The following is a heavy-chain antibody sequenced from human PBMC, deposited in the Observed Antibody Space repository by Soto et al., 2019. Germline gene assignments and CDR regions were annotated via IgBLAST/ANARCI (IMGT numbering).Heavy chain of an antibody. CDR1: GFTFSSYW. D-gene: IGHD3-3*01. J-gene: IGHJ6*02. CDR3: AKDSWAIFGVPAGEYYAMDV. Sequence: PGGSLRLSCAACGFTFSSYWMSWVRQAPGKGLEWVANIKQDGSEKYYSDSVKGRFTISRDNSKNTVYLQMNDLRVEDAAEYFCAKDSWAIFGVPAGEYYAMDVWGQGTTVTVS. V-gene: IGHV3-7*03. CDR2: IKQDGSEK.